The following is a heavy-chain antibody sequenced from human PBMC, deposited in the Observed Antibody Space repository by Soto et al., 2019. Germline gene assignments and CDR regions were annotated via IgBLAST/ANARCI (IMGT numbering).Heavy chain of an antibody. Sequence: GGSLRLSCVASGFTFSSYAMTWVRQAPGKGLEWVSAISGGDGSPSYADSVKGRFTISRDNSKNTLYLHMNSLRADDTAAYYSAKGNNYTHESLAFSGFDCWGQGSQVTVSS. D-gene: IGHD1-1*01. CDR1: GFTFSSYA. CDR3: AKGNNYTHESLAFSGFDC. CDR2: ISGGDGSP. J-gene: IGHJ4*02. V-gene: IGHV3-23*01.